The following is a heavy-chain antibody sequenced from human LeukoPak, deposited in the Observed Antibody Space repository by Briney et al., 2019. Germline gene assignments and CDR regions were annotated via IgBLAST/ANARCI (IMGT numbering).Heavy chain of an antibody. V-gene: IGHV4-39*01. D-gene: IGHD3-3*01. Sequence: PSETLSLTCTVSGGSINSSSYYWGWIRQPPGKGLEWIGSIYYSGSTYYNPSLKSRVTISVDTSKNQFSLKLSSVTAADTAVYYCARHEITIFGVVIGRYFDYWGQGTLVTVSS. J-gene: IGHJ4*02. CDR1: GGSINSSSYY. CDR3: ARHEITIFGVVIGRYFDY. CDR2: IYYSGST.